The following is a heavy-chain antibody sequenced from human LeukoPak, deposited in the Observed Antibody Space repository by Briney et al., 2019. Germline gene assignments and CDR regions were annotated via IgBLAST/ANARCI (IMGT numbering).Heavy chain of an antibody. CDR2: ISYDGNNK. J-gene: IGHJ4*02. D-gene: IGHD3-10*01. Sequence: GGSLRLSCAASGFTFGTYGMHWARQAPGKGLEWVAVISYDGNNKYYADSVKGRFTISRDNSKSTLYLQMNSLRAEDAAVYYCAKDRDGSGSYFDYWGQGTLVTVSS. V-gene: IGHV3-30*18. CDR3: AKDRDGSGSYFDY. CDR1: GFTFGTYG.